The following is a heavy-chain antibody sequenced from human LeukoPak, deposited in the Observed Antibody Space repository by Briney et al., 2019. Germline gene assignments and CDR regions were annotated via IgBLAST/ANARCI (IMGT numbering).Heavy chain of an antibody. CDR3: ARQEFWSGYNNNWFDP. V-gene: IGHV4-59*01. J-gene: IGHJ5*02. CDR1: GGSISGYY. CDR2: IHYTGST. Sequence: SETLSLTCTVSGGSISGYYWSWIRQPPGKGLEWIGYIHYTGSTNYNPSLKSRVTISVDTSKNQFSLKLSSVTAGDTAVYYCARQEFWSGYNNNWFDPWGQGTLVTVSS. D-gene: IGHD3-3*01.